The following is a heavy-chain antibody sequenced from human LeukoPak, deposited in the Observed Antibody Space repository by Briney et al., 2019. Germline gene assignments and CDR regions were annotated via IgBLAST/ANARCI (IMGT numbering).Heavy chain of an antibody. D-gene: IGHD6-13*01. Sequence: GGSLRLSCSASGFTFSTYGMHWLGQAPGKGLEWGSAIIGSGGSTDYADSVKGRFTISRDNSKNTLYLQMNSLRAEDTAVYYCAKASGYSSSWYIPNFDYWGQGTLVTVSS. CDR2: IIGSGGST. CDR1: GFTFSTYG. J-gene: IGHJ4*02. CDR3: AKASGYSSSWYIPNFDY. V-gene: IGHV3-23*01.